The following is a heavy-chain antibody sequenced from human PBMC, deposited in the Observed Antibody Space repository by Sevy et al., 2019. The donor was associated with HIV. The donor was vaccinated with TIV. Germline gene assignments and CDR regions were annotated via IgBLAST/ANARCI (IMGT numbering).Heavy chain of an antibody. CDR1: GFTFSDYY. J-gene: IGHJ4*02. V-gene: IGHV3-11*06. D-gene: IGHD6-13*01. Sequence: GGSLRLSCAASGFTFSDYYMSWIRQAPGKGLEWVSYISSSSSYTNYAASVKGRFTISRDNAKNSLYLQMNSLRAEDTAVYYCARDKYSSSWYVDYWGQGTLVTVSS. CDR3: ARDKYSSSWYVDY. CDR2: ISSSSSYT.